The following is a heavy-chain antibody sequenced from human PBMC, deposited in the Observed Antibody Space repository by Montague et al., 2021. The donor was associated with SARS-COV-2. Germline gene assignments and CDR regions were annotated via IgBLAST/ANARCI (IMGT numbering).Heavy chain of an antibody. CDR3: ARGFDY. CDR2: IYYSGSI. J-gene: IGHJ4*02. CDR1: GGSISSYY. V-gene: IGHV4-59*01. Sequence: SETLSLTCTVSGGSISSYYWSWIRQPPGKGLEWIGYIYYSGSINYNPSLKSRVTTSVDTSKNQFSLKLSSVTAADTAVYYCARGFDYWGQGTLVTVSS.